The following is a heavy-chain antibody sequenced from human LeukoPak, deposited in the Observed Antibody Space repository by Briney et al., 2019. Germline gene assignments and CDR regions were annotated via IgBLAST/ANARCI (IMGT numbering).Heavy chain of an antibody. V-gene: IGHV3-21*01. D-gene: IGHD3-3*01. Sequence: PGGSLRLSCAASGFTFSSYSMNWVRQAPGKGLEWVSSISSSSSYIYYADPVKGRFTISRDNAKNSPYLQMNSLRAEDTAVYYCARIMYYDFWSGLYYYYYYMDVWGKGTTVTVSS. CDR2: ISSSSSYI. CDR3: ARIMYYDFWSGLYYYYYYMDV. CDR1: GFTFSSYS. J-gene: IGHJ6*03.